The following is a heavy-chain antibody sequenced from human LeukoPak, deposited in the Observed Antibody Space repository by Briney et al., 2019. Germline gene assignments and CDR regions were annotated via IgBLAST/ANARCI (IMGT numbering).Heavy chain of an antibody. V-gene: IGHV3-30*09. CDR3: ETVTKVDFDY. CDR2: VSVEGIGR. Sequence: PGGSLRLSCAASGFTFSSYTFYWFRQAPGKGLEWVASVSVEGIGRYFPGSVEGRFAISRDDSKKSVFLQMSNVRHEDTALYFCETVTKVDFDYWGQGTLVSVSS. D-gene: IGHD4-11*01. CDR1: GFTFSSYT. J-gene: IGHJ4*02.